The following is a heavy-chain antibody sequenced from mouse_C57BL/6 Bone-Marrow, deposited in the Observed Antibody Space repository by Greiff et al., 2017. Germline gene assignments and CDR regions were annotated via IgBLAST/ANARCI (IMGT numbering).Heavy chain of an antibody. V-gene: IGHV1-81*01. CDR1: GYTFTSYG. CDR2: IYPRSGNT. CDR3: ARDYYVCMDY. D-gene: IGHD1-1*01. Sequence: VKLVESGAELARPGASVTLSCTASGYTFTSYGISWVKQRTGQGLEWIGEIYPRSGNTYYNEKFKGKATLTADKSSSTAYMELHSQTSEDSAVYFCARDYYVCMDYWGQGTSVTVSS. J-gene: IGHJ4*01.